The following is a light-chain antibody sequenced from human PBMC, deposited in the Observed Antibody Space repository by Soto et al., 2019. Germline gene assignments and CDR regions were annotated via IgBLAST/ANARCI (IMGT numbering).Light chain of an antibody. CDR3: QQSYSAPWT. V-gene: IGKV1-39*01. CDR1: QTINNY. Sequence: DIPLTQSPSSLAASVGDRVTITCRASQTINNYINWYQHKPGQAPKFLIFAASSLQSGVPSRFSGSASGTDFTLTVDSLQPEDSATYYCQQSYSAPWTFGQGTKVEVK. J-gene: IGKJ1*01. CDR2: AAS.